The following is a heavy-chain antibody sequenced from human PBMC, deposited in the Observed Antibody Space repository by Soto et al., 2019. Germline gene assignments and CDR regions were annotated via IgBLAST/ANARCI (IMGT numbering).Heavy chain of an antibody. V-gene: IGHV3-30*18. CDR1: GFTFSSYG. CDR3: AKDQRITMIVVVLGPDY. J-gene: IGHJ4*02. D-gene: IGHD3-22*01. Sequence: PGGSLRLSCAASGFTFSSYGMHWVRQAPGKGLEWVAVISYDGSNKYYADSVKGRFTISRDNSKNTLYLQMNSLRAEDTAVYYCAKDQRITMIVVVLGPDYWGQGTLVTVSS. CDR2: ISYDGSNK.